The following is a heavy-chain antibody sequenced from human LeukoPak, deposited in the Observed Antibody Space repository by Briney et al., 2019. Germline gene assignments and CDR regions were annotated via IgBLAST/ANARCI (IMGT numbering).Heavy chain of an antibody. CDR3: ARGQGSSGVPAFFDY. CDR1: GGSFSGYY. Sequence: PSETLSLTCAVYGGSFSGYYWSWIRQPPGKGLEWIGEINHSGSTNYNPSLKSRVTISVDTSKNQFSLKLSSVTAADTAVYYCARGQGSSGVPAFFDYWGQGTLVTVSS. J-gene: IGHJ4*02. V-gene: IGHV4-34*01. D-gene: IGHD6-25*01. CDR2: INHSGST.